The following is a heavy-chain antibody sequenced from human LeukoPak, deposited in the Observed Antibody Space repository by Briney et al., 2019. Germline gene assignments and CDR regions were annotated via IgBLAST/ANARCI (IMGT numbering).Heavy chain of an antibody. J-gene: IGHJ5*02. CDR1: GYTSTSYG. CDR3: ARSRVVAAPNWFDP. Sequence: ASVKVSCKASGYTSTSYGISRVRQAPGQGLEWMGWISAYNGNTNYAQKLQGRVTMTTDTSTSTAYMELRSLRSDDTAVYYCARSRVVAAPNWFDPWGQGTLVTVSS. D-gene: IGHD2-15*01. CDR2: ISAYNGNT. V-gene: IGHV1-18*01.